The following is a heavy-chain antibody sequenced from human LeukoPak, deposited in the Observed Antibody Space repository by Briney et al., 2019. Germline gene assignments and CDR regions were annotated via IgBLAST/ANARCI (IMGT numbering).Heavy chain of an antibody. V-gene: IGHV3-30*18. Sequence: GRSLRLSCAASGFTFRNNGMHWVRQAPGKGLEWVAVISYDGSNKYYADSVKGRFTISRDNSKNTLYLQMDSLRAEDTAVYYCAKPRGATNDAFDIWGQGTMVTVSS. CDR1: GFTFRNNG. D-gene: IGHD1-26*01. CDR2: ISYDGSNK. J-gene: IGHJ3*02. CDR3: AKPRGATNDAFDI.